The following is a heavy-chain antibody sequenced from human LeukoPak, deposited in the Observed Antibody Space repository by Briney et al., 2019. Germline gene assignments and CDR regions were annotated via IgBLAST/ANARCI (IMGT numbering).Heavy chain of an antibody. J-gene: IGHJ4*02. CDR1: GFTFSSYA. CDR3: AKRGYSYGQFDY. Sequence: GGSLRLSCAASGFTFSSYAMSWVRQAPGKGLEWVSAISGSGDSTYYGDSVKGRFTISRDNSKNTLYLQMNSLRAEDTAVYYCAKRGYSYGQFDYWGQGTLVTVSS. V-gene: IGHV3-23*01. D-gene: IGHD5-18*01. CDR2: ISGSGDST.